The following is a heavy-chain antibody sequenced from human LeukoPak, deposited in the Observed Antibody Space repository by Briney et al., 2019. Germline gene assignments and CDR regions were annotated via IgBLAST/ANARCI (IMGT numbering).Heavy chain of an antibody. CDR2: IYHSGST. Sequence: PSETLSLTCAVSGYSISSGYYWGWIRQPPGKGLEWIGSIYHSGSTYYNPSLKSRVTISVDTSKNQFSLKLSSVTAADTAVYYCARVGARFKISWFDPWGQGTLVTVSS. J-gene: IGHJ5*02. CDR1: GYSISSGYY. D-gene: IGHD1-26*01. CDR3: ARVGARFKISWFDP. V-gene: IGHV4-38-2*01.